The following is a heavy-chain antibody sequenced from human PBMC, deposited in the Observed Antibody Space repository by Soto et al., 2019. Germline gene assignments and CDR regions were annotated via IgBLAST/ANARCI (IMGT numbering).Heavy chain of an antibody. D-gene: IGHD6-6*01. CDR2: IYPGDSDT. V-gene: IGHV5-51*01. J-gene: IGHJ5*02. CDR3: AAQGSSSSISWFDP. CDR1: GYSFTSYW. Sequence: PGESLKISCKASGYSFTSYWIGWVRHVPGKGLEWMGIIYPGDSDTRYSPSFQGQVTISADKSITTAYLQWSSLKASDTAMYYCAAQGSSSSISWFDPWGQGTLVTVSS.